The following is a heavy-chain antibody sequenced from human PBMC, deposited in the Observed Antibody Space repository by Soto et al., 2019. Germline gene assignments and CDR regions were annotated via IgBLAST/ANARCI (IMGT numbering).Heavy chain of an antibody. Sequence: GGSLRLSCAASGFTFSSYDMHWVRQATGKGLEWVSAIGTAGDTYYPGSVKGRFTISRENAKNSLYLQMNSLRAGDTAVYYCARAPGIAAVYGPENWCFDLWGRGTLVTVSS. CDR1: GFTFSSYD. J-gene: IGHJ2*01. CDR3: ARAPGIAAVYGPENWCFDL. D-gene: IGHD6-13*01. CDR2: IGTAGDT. V-gene: IGHV3-13*01.